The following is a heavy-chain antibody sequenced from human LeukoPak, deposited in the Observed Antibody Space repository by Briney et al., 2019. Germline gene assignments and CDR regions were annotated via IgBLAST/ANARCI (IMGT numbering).Heavy chain of an antibody. Sequence: PGGSLRLSCAAAGFTFSTYGIHWVSHAPGMGLEWVAFIRYDGSNKYYADSVKGRFTISRDNFMNTVYLQMNSLRPEDTAVYYCAKEGYSSGWYEDYWGQGTLVTVSS. CDR3: AKEGYSSGWYEDY. D-gene: IGHD6-19*01. CDR1: GFTFSTYG. J-gene: IGHJ4*02. V-gene: IGHV3-30*02. CDR2: IRYDGSNK.